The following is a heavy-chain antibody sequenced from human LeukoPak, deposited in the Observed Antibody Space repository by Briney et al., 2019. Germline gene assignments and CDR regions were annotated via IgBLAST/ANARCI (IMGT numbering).Heavy chain of an antibody. CDR3: ARDSGTTVTAPDY. Sequence: ASETLSLTCTVSGVSISSSSYYWGWIRQPPGKGLEWIGSIYYSGSTYYNPSLKSRVTMSVDTSKNQFSLKLSSVTAADTAVYYCARDSGTTVTAPDYWGQGTLVTVSS. CDR2: IYYSGST. V-gene: IGHV4-39*07. J-gene: IGHJ4*02. CDR1: GVSISSSSYY. D-gene: IGHD4-17*01.